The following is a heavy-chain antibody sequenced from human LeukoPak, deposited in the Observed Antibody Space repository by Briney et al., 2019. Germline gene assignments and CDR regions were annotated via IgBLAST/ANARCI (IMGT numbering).Heavy chain of an antibody. CDR2: IYYSGST. Sequence: SETLSLTCTVSGGSISSYYWSWIRQPPGKGLEWIGYIYYSGSTNYDPSLKSRVTISVDTSKNQFSLKLSSVTAADTAVYYCARAAMAPYWYFDLWGRGTLVTVSS. V-gene: IGHV4-59*01. CDR1: GGSISSYY. J-gene: IGHJ2*01. D-gene: IGHD5-18*01. CDR3: ARAAMAPYWYFDL.